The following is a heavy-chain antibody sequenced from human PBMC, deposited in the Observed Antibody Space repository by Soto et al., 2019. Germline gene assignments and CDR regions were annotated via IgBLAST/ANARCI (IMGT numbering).Heavy chain of an antibody. V-gene: IGHV1-18*01. CDR3: AREYCSGGSCYSPPHFDY. Sequence: ASVKVSCKASGYTFTSYGISWVRQAPGQGLEWMGWISAYNGKTNYAQKRQGRVTMTTDTSTSTAYMELRSLRSDDTAVYYCAREYCSGGSCYSPPHFDYWGQGTLVTVSS. D-gene: IGHD2-15*01. J-gene: IGHJ4*02. CDR2: ISAYNGKT. CDR1: GYTFTSYG.